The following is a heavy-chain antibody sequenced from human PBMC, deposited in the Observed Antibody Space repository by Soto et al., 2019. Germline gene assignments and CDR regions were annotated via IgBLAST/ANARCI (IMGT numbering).Heavy chain of an antibody. CDR2: ISGSGGST. V-gene: IGHV3-23*01. D-gene: IGHD3-22*01. J-gene: IGHJ3*02. CDR1: GFTFSSYA. CDR3: AKSRTYYYDSSGYPIAFDI. Sequence: EVQLLESGGGLVQPGGSLRLSCAASGFTFSSYAMSWVRQAPGKGLEWVSAISGSGGSTYYADSVKGRFTISRDNSKNTLYLQMNSLRAEDTAVYYCAKSRTYYYDSSGYPIAFDIWGQGTMVTVS.